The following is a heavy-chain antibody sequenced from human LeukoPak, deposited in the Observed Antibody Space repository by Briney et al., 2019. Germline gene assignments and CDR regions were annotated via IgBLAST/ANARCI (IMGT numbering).Heavy chain of an antibody. Sequence: ASVKVSCKASGYTFTSYYMHWVRQAPGQGLEWMGLINPSGGSTSYAQKFQGRVTMTRDTSTSTVYMELSSLRSEDTAVYYCARECGSGSSCRSFDYWGQGTLVTVSS. CDR1: GYTFTSYY. CDR2: INPSGGST. J-gene: IGHJ4*02. CDR3: ARECGSGSSCRSFDY. D-gene: IGHD3-10*01. V-gene: IGHV1-46*01.